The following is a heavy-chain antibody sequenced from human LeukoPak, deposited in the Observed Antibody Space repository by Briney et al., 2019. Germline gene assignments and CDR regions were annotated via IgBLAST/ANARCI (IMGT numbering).Heavy chain of an antibody. CDR1: GFTFSSYW. Sequence: GGSLRLSCAASGFTFSSYWMSWVRQAPGKGLEWVANIKQDGSEKYYVDSVKGRFTISRDNAKNSLYLQMNSLRAEDTAVYYCAKGGYSYGYYDSSGYYFDYWGQGTLVTVSS. CDR2: IKQDGSEK. D-gene: IGHD3-22*01. V-gene: IGHV3-7*01. CDR3: AKGGYSYGYYDSSGYYFDY. J-gene: IGHJ4*02.